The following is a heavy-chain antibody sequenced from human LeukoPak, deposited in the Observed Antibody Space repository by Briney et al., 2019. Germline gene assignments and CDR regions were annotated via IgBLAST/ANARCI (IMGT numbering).Heavy chain of an antibody. CDR1: GFTFSSYW. V-gene: IGHV3-74*01. CDR2: INSDGSST. Sequence: PGGSLRLSCAASGFTFSSYWMHWVRQAPGKGLVWVSRINSDGSSTSYADTVKGRFTISRDNAKNTLYLQMNSLRAEDTAVYYCARLPVDTAMESGYWGQGTLVTVSS. CDR3: ARLPVDTAMESGY. D-gene: IGHD5-18*01. J-gene: IGHJ4*02.